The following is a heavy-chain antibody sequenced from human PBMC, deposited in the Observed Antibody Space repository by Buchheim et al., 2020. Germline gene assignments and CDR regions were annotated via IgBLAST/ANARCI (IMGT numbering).Heavy chain of an antibody. D-gene: IGHD3-10*01. V-gene: IGHV4-59*01. CDR3: ARGPMVQGVPRWYFDL. J-gene: IGHJ2*01. CDR1: GGSISSYY. CDR2: IYYSGST. Sequence: QVQLQESGPGMVKPSETLSLTCTVSGGSISSYYWSWIRQPPGKGLEWIGYIYYSGSTNYNPSLKSRVTISVDTSKNQFSLKLSSVTAEDTAVYYCARGPMVQGVPRWYFDLWGRGTL.